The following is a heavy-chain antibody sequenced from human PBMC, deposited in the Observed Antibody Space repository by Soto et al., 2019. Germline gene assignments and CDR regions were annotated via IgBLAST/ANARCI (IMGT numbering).Heavy chain of an antibody. CDR1: GFTFSNYA. D-gene: IGHD1-26*01. V-gene: IGHV3-23*01. CDR3: TKASGSYLSFPWFDP. Sequence: EAQLLESGGDLVQPGGSLRLSCAASGFTFSNYAMNWVRQTPGQGPEWVASITGSGDGTFYADSVKGRFTISRDNSNNTLYRQMNSLRGEDTAVYYCTKASGSYLSFPWFDPRGLGTLVTVSS. J-gene: IGHJ5*02. CDR2: ITGSGDGT.